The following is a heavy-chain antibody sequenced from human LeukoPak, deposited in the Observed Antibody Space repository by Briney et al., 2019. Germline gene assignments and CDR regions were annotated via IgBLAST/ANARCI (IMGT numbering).Heavy chain of an antibody. J-gene: IGHJ5*02. CDR1: GGSISSGGYS. Sequence: SETLSLTCAVSGGSISSGGYSWSWIRQPPGKGLEWIGYIYHSGSTYYNPSLKSRVTISVDRSKNQFSLKLSSVTAADTAVYYCARSLLVASGSYDFWFDPWGQGTLVTVSS. D-gene: IGHD3-10*01. CDR3: ARSLLVASGSYDFWFDP. V-gene: IGHV4-30-2*01. CDR2: IYHSGST.